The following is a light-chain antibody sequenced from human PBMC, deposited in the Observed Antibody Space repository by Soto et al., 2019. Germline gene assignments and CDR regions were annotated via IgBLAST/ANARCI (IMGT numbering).Light chain of an antibody. Sequence: AIRMTQSPSSFSASTGDRVTITCRASQGISSYLAWYQQKPGKAPKLLIYAASTLQSGVPSRFSGSGSGTDFTLTISCLKSEDFATYYCQQYYSYSWTFGQGTKLEIK. J-gene: IGKJ1*01. V-gene: IGKV1-8*01. CDR1: QGISSY. CDR3: QQYYSYSWT. CDR2: AAS.